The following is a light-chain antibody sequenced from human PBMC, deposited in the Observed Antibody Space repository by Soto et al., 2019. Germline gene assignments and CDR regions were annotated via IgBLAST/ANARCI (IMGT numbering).Light chain of an antibody. J-gene: IGLJ1*01. CDR3: SSYEGSNIDV. V-gene: IGLV2-8*01. CDR2: EVS. CDR1: SSDVGGYNY. Sequence: QSVLTQPPSASGSPGQSVTISCTGTSSDVGGYNYVSWYQQHPGKAPKLMIYEVSKRPSGVPDRFSGSKSGNTASLTVSGLQAEDEADYYCSSYEGSNIDVFGTGTKVTVL.